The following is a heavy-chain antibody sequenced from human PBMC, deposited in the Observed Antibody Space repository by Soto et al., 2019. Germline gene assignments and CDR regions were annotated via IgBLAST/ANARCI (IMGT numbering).Heavy chain of an antibody. Sequence: EVQLVESGGGLVKPGGSLRLSCAASGFTFSSYSMNWVRQAPGKGLEWVSSISSSSSYIYYADSVKGRFTISRDNAKNSPYLQKNSLRAEDTAVYYCGKDQPGYSYGYGLGYWGQGTLVTVSS. CDR2: ISSSSSYI. V-gene: IGHV3-21*01. CDR1: GFTFSSYS. CDR3: GKDQPGYSYGYGLGY. J-gene: IGHJ4*02. D-gene: IGHD5-18*01.